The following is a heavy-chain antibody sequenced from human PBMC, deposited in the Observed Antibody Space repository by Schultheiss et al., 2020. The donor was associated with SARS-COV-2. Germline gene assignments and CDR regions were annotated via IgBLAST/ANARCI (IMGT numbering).Heavy chain of an antibody. J-gene: IGHJ6*02. CDR2: IYTSGSI. V-gene: IGHV4-4*07. Sequence: SETLSLTCTVSGGSISSYYWSWIRQPAGKGLEWIGRIYTSGSINYNPSLKSRVTMSVDTSKNQFSLKLSSVTAADTAVYYCARGRKYYYYYGMDVWGQGTTVTVSS. CDR3: ARGRKYYYYYGMDV. CDR1: GGSISSYY.